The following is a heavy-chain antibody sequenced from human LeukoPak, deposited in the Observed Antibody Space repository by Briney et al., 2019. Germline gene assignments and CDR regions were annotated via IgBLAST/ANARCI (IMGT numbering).Heavy chain of an antibody. CDR2: MNPNSGNT. Sequence: TSVKVSCKASGYTFTGYYMHWVRQAPGQGLEWMGWMNPNSGNTGYAQKFQGRVTMTRNTSISTAYMELSSLRSEDTAVYYCARDLQITIFGVAHYYYMDVWGKGTTVTVSS. CDR1: GYTFTGYY. D-gene: IGHD3-3*01. V-gene: IGHV1-8*02. CDR3: ARDLQITIFGVAHYYYMDV. J-gene: IGHJ6*03.